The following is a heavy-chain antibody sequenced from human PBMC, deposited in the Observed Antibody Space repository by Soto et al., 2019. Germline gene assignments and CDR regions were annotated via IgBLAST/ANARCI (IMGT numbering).Heavy chain of an antibody. J-gene: IGHJ4*02. V-gene: IGHV3-30-3*01. CDR2: ISYDGSNK. CDR3: ARGSRMGATLDY. CDR1: GFTFSSYA. Sequence: QVQLVESGGGVVQPGRSLRLSCAASGFTFSSYAMHWVRQAPGKGLEWVAVISYDGSNKYYADSVKGRFTISRDNSKNTLYLQMNSLRAEDTAVYYCARGSRMGATLDYWGQGTLVTVSS. D-gene: IGHD1-26*01.